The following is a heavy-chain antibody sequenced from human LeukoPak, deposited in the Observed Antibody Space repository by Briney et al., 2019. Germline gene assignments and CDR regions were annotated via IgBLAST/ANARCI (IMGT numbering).Heavy chain of an antibody. CDR2: ISGSGSST. CDR3: AKSPELDYYYSYGMDV. Sequence: GGSLRISCGAAGFTFSDYFKNWGRPPPGEGLKWVSSISGSGSSTYYADSVKGRFTLSRDNSRNTLYLQINSLRAEDTGVYYCAKSPELDYYYSYGMDVWGKGTTVTASP. CDR1: GFTFSDYF. V-gene: IGHV3-23*01. D-gene: IGHD1-1*01. J-gene: IGHJ6*04.